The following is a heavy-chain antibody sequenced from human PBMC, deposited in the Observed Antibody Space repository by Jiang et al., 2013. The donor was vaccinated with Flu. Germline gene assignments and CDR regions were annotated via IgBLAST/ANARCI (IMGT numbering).Heavy chain of an antibody. J-gene: IGHJ4*02. CDR3: ARGEWSGWYFAY. D-gene: IGHD6-19*01. V-gene: IGHV1-69*04. CDR1: GGTFSSYA. CDR2: IIPILGIA. Sequence: EVKKPGSSVKVSCKASGGTFSSYAISWVRQAPGQGLEWMGRIIPILGIANYAQKFQGRVTITADKSTSTAYMELSSLRSEDTAVYYCARGEWSGWYFAYWGQGTLVTVSS.